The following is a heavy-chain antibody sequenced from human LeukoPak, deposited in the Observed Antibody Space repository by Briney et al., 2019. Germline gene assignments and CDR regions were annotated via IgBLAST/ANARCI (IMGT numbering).Heavy chain of an antibody. CDR3: ARELVKKGNDPNMGFDY. J-gene: IGHJ4*02. CDR1: GGTFSSYA. V-gene: IGHV1-69*04. CDR2: IIPIFGIA. Sequence: SVKVSCKASGGTFSSYAISWVRQAPGQGLEWMGRIIPIFGIANYAQNFQGRVTITADKSTSTAYMELSSLGSEDTAVYYCARELVKKGNDPNMGFDYWGQGTLVTVSS. D-gene: IGHD3-16*01.